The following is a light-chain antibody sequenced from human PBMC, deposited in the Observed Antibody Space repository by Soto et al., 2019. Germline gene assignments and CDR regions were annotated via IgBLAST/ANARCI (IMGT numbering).Light chain of an antibody. Sequence: QSALTPPASVSGSPGQSITISCTGTSTDVGGYDYVSWYQQEPGKVPNLLIYDVYNRPSGISDRFSGSKSGNTASLTLAGGQGEGEADYYCSLYTSSSTVVFGDGTKLTVL. CDR2: DVY. J-gene: IGLJ3*02. CDR3: SLYTSSSTVV. V-gene: IGLV2-14*01. CDR1: STDVGGYDY.